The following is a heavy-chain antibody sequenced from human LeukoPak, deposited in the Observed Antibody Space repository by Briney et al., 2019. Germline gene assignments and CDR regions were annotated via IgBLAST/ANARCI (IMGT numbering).Heavy chain of an antibody. D-gene: IGHD3-9*01. CDR2: IRPEGTTT. Sequence: GGSLRLSCAASGFTFSTDWMHWGRQAPGKGLWWVSRIRPEGTTTAYADPVKGRFTISRDNAKNTLFLQMNSLSAEDTAVYYCARDLDWILFDYWGQGTLVTVSS. CDR3: ARDLDWILFDY. J-gene: IGHJ4*02. V-gene: IGHV3-74*03. CDR1: GFTFSTDW.